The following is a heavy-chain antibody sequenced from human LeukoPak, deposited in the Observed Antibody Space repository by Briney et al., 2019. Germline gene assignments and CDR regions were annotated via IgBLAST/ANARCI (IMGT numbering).Heavy chain of an antibody. CDR3: VRGPGDSSLPGP. V-gene: IGHV3-11*01. CDR1: GSTLSDYY. CDR2: ISDRGSTI. D-gene: IGHD2-15*01. J-gene: IGHJ5*02. Sequence: GSLRLSCAASGSTLSDYYLSWIRQAPGGGVGGGSYISDRGSTIYYGDSVKGRFTISRDNAKNSLYLQMNSLRVDDTAVYYCVRGPGDSSLPGPWGQGTLVTVSS.